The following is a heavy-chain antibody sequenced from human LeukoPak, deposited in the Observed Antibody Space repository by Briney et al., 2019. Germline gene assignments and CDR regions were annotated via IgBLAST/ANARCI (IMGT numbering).Heavy chain of an antibody. CDR3: AIDTHRVGATGPLYY. CDR2: ISAYNGNT. CDR1: GYTFTSYG. V-gene: IGHV1-18*01. D-gene: IGHD1-26*01. Sequence: GASVKVSCKASGYTFTSYGISWVRQAPGQGLEWRGWISAYNGNTKYAQKLQGRVTMTTATSTSTAYMQLRSLRSDDTAVYYCAIDTHRVGATGPLYYWGQGTLVTVSS. J-gene: IGHJ4*02.